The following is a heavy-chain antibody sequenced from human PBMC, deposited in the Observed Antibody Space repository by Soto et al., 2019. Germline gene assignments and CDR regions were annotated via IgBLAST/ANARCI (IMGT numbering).Heavy chain of an antibody. CDR2: ITYSGIA. V-gene: IGHV4-34*01. J-gene: IGHJ1*01. CDR1: GDSFSGFY. CDR3: ARDFMH. Sequence: QGQLQQWGTGLLKPSETLSLSCGLYGDSFSGFYWSWIRQPPGKGLEWIGEITYSGIANYNPSLTRRVTISVDTSKNQFSLRLSSVTAADTAVYYCARDFMHWGQGTLVTVSS.